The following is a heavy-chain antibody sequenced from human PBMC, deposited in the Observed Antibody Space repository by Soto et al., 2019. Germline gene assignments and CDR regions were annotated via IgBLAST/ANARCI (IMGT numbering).Heavy chain of an antibody. V-gene: IGHV3-33*06. CDR2: IWYDGSNK. Sequence: PGGSLRLSCAASGFTFSSYGMHWVRQAPGKGLEWVAVIWYDGSNKCYADSVKGRFTISRDNSKNTLYLQMNSLRAEDTAVYYCGKDNEGLFPTGDAFNIWAKGKMVTVSS. J-gene: IGHJ3*02. CDR1: GFTFSSYG. CDR3: GKDNEGLFPTGDAFNI. D-gene: IGHD3-3*01.